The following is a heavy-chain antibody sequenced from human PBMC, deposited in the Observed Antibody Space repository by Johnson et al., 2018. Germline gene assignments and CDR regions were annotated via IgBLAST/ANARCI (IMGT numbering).Heavy chain of an antibody. V-gene: IGHV3-30*03. CDR3: VAAYSSGWYPHGMDV. CDR1: GFTFSSYG. CDR2: ISYDGSNK. J-gene: IGHJ6*02. D-gene: IGHD6-19*01. Sequence: VQLVETGGGVVQPGRSLRLSCAASGFTFSSYGMHWVRQAPGKGLEWVAVISYDGSNKYYADSVKGRFTISRDNSKTTLYLQMNSLRAEHTAVYYCVAAYSSGWYPHGMDVWGQGTTVTVSS.